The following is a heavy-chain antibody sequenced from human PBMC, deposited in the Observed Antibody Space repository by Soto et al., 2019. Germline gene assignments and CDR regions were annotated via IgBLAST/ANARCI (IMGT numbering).Heavy chain of an antibody. J-gene: IGHJ4*02. CDR1: GFSLSTSGMC. Sequence: SGPTLVNPTQTLTLTCTFSGFSLSTSGMCVSWIRQPPGKALEWLARIDWDDDKYYSTSLKTRLTISKDTSKNQVVLTMTNMDPVDTATYYCARTSYYYDSSGPNGRFYFDYWGQGTLVTVSS. CDR3: ARTSYYYDSSGPNGRFYFDY. V-gene: IGHV2-70*11. D-gene: IGHD3-22*01. CDR2: IDWDDDK.